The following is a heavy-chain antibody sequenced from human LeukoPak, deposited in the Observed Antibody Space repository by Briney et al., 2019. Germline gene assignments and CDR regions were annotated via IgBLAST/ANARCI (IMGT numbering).Heavy chain of an antibody. D-gene: IGHD4-11*01. J-gene: IGHJ6*02. CDR3: ARADDYRNYYYGMDV. V-gene: IGHV3-53*01. CDR1: GFPVSSNY. CDR2: LYSGGSA. Sequence: PGGSLSLSCAASGFPVSSNYMNWVRQAPGKGLEWIAVLYSGGSAYYADSVKGRFTISRDNSKNTLYLQIYSLRAEDTAVYYCARADDYRNYYYGMDVWGQGTTVTVSS.